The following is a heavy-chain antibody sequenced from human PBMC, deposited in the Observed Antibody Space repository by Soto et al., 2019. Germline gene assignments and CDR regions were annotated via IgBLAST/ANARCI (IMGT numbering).Heavy chain of an antibody. J-gene: IGHJ3*02. CDR3: ARAGVVVVPPAIMAFAFDI. D-gene: IGHD2-2*01. V-gene: IGHV4-31*02. CDR2: IYYSGST. Sequence: SQTMCLTWTFSGFSLSSVVYYLSWIRPHPGKGLEWIGYIYYSGSTYYNPSLKSRVTISVDTSKNQFSLKLSSVTAADTAVYYCARAGVVVVPPAIMAFAFDIRGQGTMVTVSS. CDR1: GFSLSSVVYY.